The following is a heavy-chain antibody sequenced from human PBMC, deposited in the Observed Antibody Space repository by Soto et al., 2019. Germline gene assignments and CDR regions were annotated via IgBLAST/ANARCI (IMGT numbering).Heavy chain of an antibody. CDR1: GYTFTSYY. V-gene: IGHV1-46*01. J-gene: IGHJ6*03. D-gene: IGHD3-10*02. CDR2: INPSGGST. Sequence: GASVKVSCKASGYTFTSYYMHWVRQAPGQGLEWMGIINPSGGSTSYAQKFQGRVTMTRDTSTSTVYMELSSLRSEDTAVYYCARTESTVRVMTYYYYMDVCGKGTTVTVSS. CDR3: ARTESTVRVMTYYYYMDV.